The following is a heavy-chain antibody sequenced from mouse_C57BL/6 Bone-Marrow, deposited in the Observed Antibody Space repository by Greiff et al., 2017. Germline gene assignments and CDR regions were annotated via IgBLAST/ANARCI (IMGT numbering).Heavy chain of an antibody. CDR2: IYPRSGNT. CDR1: GYTFTSYG. CDR3: ARNAYYGSSYGYFDV. J-gene: IGHJ1*03. V-gene: IGHV1-81*01. Sequence: VKLVESGAELARPGASVKLSCKASGYTFTSYGISWVKQRTGQGLEWIGEIYPRSGNTYYNEKFKGKATLNADKSSSTAYMELRSLTSEDSAVYFCARNAYYGSSYGYFDVWGTGTTVTVSS. D-gene: IGHD1-1*01.